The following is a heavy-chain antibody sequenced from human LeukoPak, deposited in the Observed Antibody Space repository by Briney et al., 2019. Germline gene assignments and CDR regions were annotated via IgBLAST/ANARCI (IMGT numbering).Heavy chain of an antibody. Sequence: GGSLRLSCAASGFTFSSYAMSWVRQAPGKGLEWVSAISGSGGSTYYADSVKGRFTISRDNSKNTLYLQMKSLRADDNAVYYCAXXXXXXXXXXXXEEVXYYYGMDVWGQGTTVTVSS. CDR3: AXXXXXXXXXXXXEEVXYYYGMDV. CDR1: GFTFSSYA. CDR2: ISGSGGST. J-gene: IGHJ6*02. V-gene: IGHV3-23*01.